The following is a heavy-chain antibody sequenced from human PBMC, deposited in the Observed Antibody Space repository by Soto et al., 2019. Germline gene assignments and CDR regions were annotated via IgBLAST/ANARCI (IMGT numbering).Heavy chain of an antibody. V-gene: IGHV4-31*03. Sequence: QVQLQESGPGLVKPSQTLSLTCTVSGGSISSNGYYWNWIRQYPGKGLEWSGYIYHSGSTYYNPSLKSRITISLDTSKNRFSLNLSSVTSADTAMYYCARDGGTAMVFDPWGQGTLVTVSS. D-gene: IGHD5-18*01. CDR3: ARDGGTAMVFDP. J-gene: IGHJ5*02. CDR1: GGSISSNGYY. CDR2: IYHSGST.